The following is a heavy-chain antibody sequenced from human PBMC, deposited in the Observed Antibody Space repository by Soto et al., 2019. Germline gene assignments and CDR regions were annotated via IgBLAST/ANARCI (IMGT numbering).Heavy chain of an antibody. CDR3: ARSPCSSTSCYPLY. CDR1: GFTFSSYA. Sequence: GALRLSCAASGFTFSSYAMHWVRQAPGKGLEWVAVISYDGSNKYYADSVKGRFTISRDNSKNTLYLQMNSLRAEDTAVYYCARSPCSSTSCYPLYWGQGTLVTVSS. D-gene: IGHD2-2*01. CDR2: ISYDGSNK. V-gene: IGHV3-30-3*01. J-gene: IGHJ4*02.